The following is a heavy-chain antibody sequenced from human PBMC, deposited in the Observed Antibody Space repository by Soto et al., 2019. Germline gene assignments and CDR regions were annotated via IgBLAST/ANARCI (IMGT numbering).Heavy chain of an antibody. CDR1: GGTFSSYA. Sequence: QVQLVQSGAEVKKPGSSVKVSCKASGGTFSSYAISWVRQAPGQGLEWMGGIIPIFGTADYAQKFQGRVTIIADESTSTAYMELSSLRSEDTAVYYCASLIAAAGPPHSPRYYYGMDVWGQGTTVTVSS. CDR3: ASLIAAAGPPHSPRYYYGMDV. D-gene: IGHD6-13*01. CDR2: IIPIFGTA. J-gene: IGHJ6*02. V-gene: IGHV1-69*12.